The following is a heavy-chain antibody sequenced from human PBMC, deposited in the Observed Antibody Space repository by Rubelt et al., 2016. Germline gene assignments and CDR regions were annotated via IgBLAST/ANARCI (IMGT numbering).Heavy chain of an antibody. Sequence: QLQESGPGLVKPSETLSLTCTVSGASISSYYWTWIRQPPGKRLEWIGYILYSGTTNYKPSLKSRVTMSVDTSKNQFSLNVNSVTAADTAVYYCARSSGYDYVYDYWCQGALVTVSS. D-gene: IGHD5-12*01. CDR2: ILYSGTT. CDR1: GASISSYY. J-gene: IGHJ4*02. CDR3: ARSSGYDYVYDY. V-gene: IGHV4-59*12.